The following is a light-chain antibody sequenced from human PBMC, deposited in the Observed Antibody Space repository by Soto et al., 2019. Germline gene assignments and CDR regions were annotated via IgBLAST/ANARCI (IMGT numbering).Light chain of an antibody. CDR1: QSLVHSDGIAY. J-gene: IGKJ1*01. CDR2: KVS. V-gene: IGKV2-30*02. Sequence: DVVMTQSPLSLPVTLGQPASISCRSNQSLVHSDGIAYFSWFQQRPGRSPRRXIYKVSNRDSGVPARFSGSGSGTDFALKISRVEAEDVGLYYCMQGTHWPRTFGQGTKVDIK. CDR3: MQGTHWPRT.